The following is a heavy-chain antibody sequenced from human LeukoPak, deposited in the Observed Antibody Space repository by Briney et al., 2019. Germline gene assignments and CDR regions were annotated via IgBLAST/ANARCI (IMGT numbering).Heavy chain of an antibody. CDR1: GYTFTSHD. J-gene: IGHJ4*02. CDR2: MNPNSGNT. D-gene: IGHD4-17*01. V-gene: IGHV1-8*01. CDR3: ARVGGDYEFGY. Sequence: ASVKVSCKASGYTFTSHDINWVRQATGQGLEWMGWMNPNSGNTGYAQKFQDRVTMTRNTSISTAYMELSRLRSDDTAVYYCARVGGDYEFGYWGQGTLVTVSS.